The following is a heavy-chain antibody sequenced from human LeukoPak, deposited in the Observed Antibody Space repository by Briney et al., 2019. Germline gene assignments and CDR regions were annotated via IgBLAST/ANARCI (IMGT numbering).Heavy chain of an antibody. Sequence: SETLSLTCTVSGGSVSSGSYYWSWIRQPPGKGLEWIGYIYYSGSTNYNPSLKGRVTISVDTSKNQFSLKLSSVTAADTAVYYCARADGDYEGWFDPWGQGTLVTVSS. CDR3: ARADGDYEGWFDP. D-gene: IGHD4-17*01. V-gene: IGHV4-61*01. J-gene: IGHJ5*02. CDR2: IYYSGST. CDR1: GGSVSSGSYY.